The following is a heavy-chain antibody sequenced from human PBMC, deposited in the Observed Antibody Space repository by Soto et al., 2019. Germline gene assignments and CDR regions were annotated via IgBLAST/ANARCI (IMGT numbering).Heavy chain of an antibody. CDR1: GFTFSTYA. V-gene: IGHV3-23*01. D-gene: IGHD1-26*01. CDR3: AKGIHYYYYYYRMDV. Sequence: LRLSWAASGFTFSTYAMNWVRQAPGKGLEWVSAISGNGGSTYYADSVKGRFTISRDNSRNTLSLQMNSLRAEDTAAYYCAKGIHYYYYYYRMDVWGQGTKVTVSS. CDR2: ISGNGGST. J-gene: IGHJ6*02.